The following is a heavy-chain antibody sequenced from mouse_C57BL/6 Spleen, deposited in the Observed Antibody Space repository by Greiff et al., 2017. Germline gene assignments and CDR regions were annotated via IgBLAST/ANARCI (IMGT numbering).Heavy chain of an antibody. CDR2: INPSNGGT. J-gene: IGHJ2*01. Sequence: QVQLQQPGTELVKPGASVKLSCKASGYTFTSSWMHWVKQRPGQGLEWIGNINPSNGGTNYNEKFKSKATLNVEKSSSTAYMQLSSLTSEDSAVYYCARSSVLATYYVGYWGQCTTLTVSS. CDR3: ARSSVLATYYVGY. CDR1: GYTFTSSW. V-gene: IGHV1-53*01. D-gene: IGHD1-1*01.